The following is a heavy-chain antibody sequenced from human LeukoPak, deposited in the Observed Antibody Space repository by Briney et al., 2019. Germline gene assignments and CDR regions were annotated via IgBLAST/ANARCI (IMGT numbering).Heavy chain of an antibody. V-gene: IGHV3-30-3*01. D-gene: IGHD1-26*01. CDR3: ARGKYSGSYYAYYYFDY. CDR1: GFTFSSYA. Sequence: AGGSLRLSCAASGFTFSSYAMHWVRQAPGKGLEWVAVISYDGSNKYYADSVKGRFTISRDNSKNTLYLQMNSLRAEDTAVYYCARGKYSGSYYAYYYFDYWGQGTLVTVSS. J-gene: IGHJ4*02. CDR2: ISYDGSNK.